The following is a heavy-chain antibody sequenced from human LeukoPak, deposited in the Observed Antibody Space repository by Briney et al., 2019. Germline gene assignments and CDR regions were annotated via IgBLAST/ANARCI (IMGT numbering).Heavy chain of an antibody. CDR2: ISSSSSTI. V-gene: IGHV3-48*04. D-gene: IGHD2-2*01. CDR3: ARGGVDIVVVPAAPFDY. Sequence: GGSLRLSCAASGFTISSYSMNWVRQAPGKGLEWVSYISSSSSTIYYADSVKGRFTISRDNAKNSLYLQMNSLRAEDTAVYYCARGGVDIVVVPAAPFDYWGQGTLVTVSS. J-gene: IGHJ4*02. CDR1: GFTISSYS.